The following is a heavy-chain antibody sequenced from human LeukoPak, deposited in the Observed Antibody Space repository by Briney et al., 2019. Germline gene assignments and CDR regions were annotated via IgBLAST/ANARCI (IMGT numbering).Heavy chain of an antibody. J-gene: IGHJ4*02. CDR1: GFTFSSYE. Sequence: PGGSLRLSCAASGFTFSSYEMNWVRQAPGKGLEWVSYISSSGSTIYYADSVKGRFTISRDNAKNSLYLQMNSLRAEDTAVYYCATPYDSRGYSFDYWGQGTLVTVSS. CDR2: ISSSGSTI. CDR3: ATPYDSRGYSFDY. V-gene: IGHV3-48*03. D-gene: IGHD3-22*01.